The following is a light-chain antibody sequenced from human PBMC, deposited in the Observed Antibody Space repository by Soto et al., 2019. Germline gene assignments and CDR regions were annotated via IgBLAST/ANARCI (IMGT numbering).Light chain of an antibody. V-gene: IGKV1-39*01. CDR2: AAS. Sequence: DIQMTQSPSSLSASVGDRVTITCRASPSISKYLNWYQQKPGKAPKLLIYAASNLQSGVTSRFSCSGSGTDFTLTINGLLPEDFATYYCQQSYSTPPVTFGQGTKLEIK. J-gene: IGKJ2*01. CDR3: QQSYSTPPVT. CDR1: PSISKY.